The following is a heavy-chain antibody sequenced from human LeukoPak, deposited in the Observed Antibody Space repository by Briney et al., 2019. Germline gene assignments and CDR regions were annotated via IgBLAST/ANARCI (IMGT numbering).Heavy chain of an antibody. Sequence: GGSLRLSCVASGFTFSNYALSWVRRAPGKGLEWISAVIGSGIDTYYRDSVKGRFTISRDNSKNTVYLQMNSLRVEDTAVYYCAKKASTVVGPDAYDIWGQGTRVTVSS. D-gene: IGHD6-19*01. CDR2: VIGSGIDT. J-gene: IGHJ3*02. CDR3: AKKASTVVGPDAYDI. CDR1: GFTFSNYA. V-gene: IGHV3-23*01.